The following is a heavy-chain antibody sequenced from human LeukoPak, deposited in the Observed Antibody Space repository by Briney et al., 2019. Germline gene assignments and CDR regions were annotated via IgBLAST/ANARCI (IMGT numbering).Heavy chain of an antibody. CDR1: GGTFSSYA. CDR2: IIPIFGTA. J-gene: IGHJ6*02. Sequence: ASVKVSCKASGGTFSSYAISWVRQAPGQGLEWMGGIIPIFGTANYAQKFQGRVTITADESTSTAYMELSSLGSEDTAVYYCASSALYCSSTSCYPRYYYYGMDVWGQGTTVTVSS. D-gene: IGHD2-2*01. CDR3: ASSALYCSSTSCYPRYYYYGMDV. V-gene: IGHV1-69*13.